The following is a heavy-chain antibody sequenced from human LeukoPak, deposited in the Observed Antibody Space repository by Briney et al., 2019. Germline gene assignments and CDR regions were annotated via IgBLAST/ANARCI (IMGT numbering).Heavy chain of an antibody. V-gene: IGHV3-48*03. CDR2: ISSGGSSI. Sequence: PGGSLRLSCAASGFTFNTYEMNWVRQAPGKGLEWVSYISSGGSSIYYAGSVKGRFTISRDNAKNSLYLQMNSLRAEDTAVYYCARRQFYYYGMDVWGQGTTVTVSS. CDR1: GFTFNTYE. D-gene: IGHD5-24*01. J-gene: IGHJ6*02. CDR3: ARRQFYYYGMDV.